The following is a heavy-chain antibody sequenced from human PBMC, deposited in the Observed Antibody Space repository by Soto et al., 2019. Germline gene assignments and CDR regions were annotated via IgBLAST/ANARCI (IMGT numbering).Heavy chain of an antibody. CDR1: GFTFSRFS. D-gene: IGHD2-21*01. J-gene: IGHJ5*02. CDR3: ARGNFEVVVSSSRWFDP. CDR2: ISTTGNTI. V-gene: IGHV3-48*02. Sequence: ESGGGLVQPGGSLRLSCVASGFTFSRFSMNWVRQTPGKGLEWLSYISTTGNTIFYADSVKGRFTISRDNANNSLSLQMNSLRDEDTAVYYCARGNFEVVVSSSRWFDPWGQGTLVTVSS.